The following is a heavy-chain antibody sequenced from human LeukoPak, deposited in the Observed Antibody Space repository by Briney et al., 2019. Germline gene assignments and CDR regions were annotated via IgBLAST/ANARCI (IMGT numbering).Heavy chain of an antibody. CDR2: ISYDGSNK. CDR3: AKIPLTRGITGTTG. D-gene: IGHD1-7*01. Sequence: GGSLRLSCAASGFTFSSYGMHWVRQAPGKGLEWVAFISYDGSNKYYADSVKGRFTISRDNSKNTLYLQMNSLRAEDTAVYYCAKIPLTRGITGTTGWGQGTLATVSS. V-gene: IGHV3-30*18. CDR1: GFTFSSYG. J-gene: IGHJ4*02.